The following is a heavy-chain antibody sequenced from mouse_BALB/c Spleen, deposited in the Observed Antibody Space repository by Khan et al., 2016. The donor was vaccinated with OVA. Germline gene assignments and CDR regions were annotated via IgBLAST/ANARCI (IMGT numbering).Heavy chain of an antibody. Sequence: EVELVESGGGLVQPGGSRKLSCAASGFTFSDYGMAWVRQAPGKGPEWVAFVSSLAYNFYYADTVTGRFTISRVNAKNTLYLEMSSLRSEDTAMYYCARGGKGGFAYWGQGTLVTVSA. CDR2: VSSLAYNF. CDR1: GFTFSDYG. CDR3: ARGGKGGFAY. V-gene: IGHV5-15*02. J-gene: IGHJ3*01.